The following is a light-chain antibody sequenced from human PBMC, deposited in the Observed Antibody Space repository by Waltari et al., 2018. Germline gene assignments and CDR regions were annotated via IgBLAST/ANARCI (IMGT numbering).Light chain of an antibody. CDR3: ASYAGTVV. Sequence: QSALTQPPSASGSPGQSVTIPCTGASSGLGGHYYVSWYQQHPGKPPKLIIYEVNQRPSGVPDRFSGSKSGNTASLTVSGLQPDDEADYYCASYAGTVVFGGGTKLTVL. CDR1: SSGLGGHYY. J-gene: IGLJ2*01. CDR2: EVN. V-gene: IGLV2-8*01.